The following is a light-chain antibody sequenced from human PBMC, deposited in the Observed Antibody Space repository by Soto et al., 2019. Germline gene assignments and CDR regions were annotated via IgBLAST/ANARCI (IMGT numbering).Light chain of an antibody. J-gene: IGKJ1*01. CDR3: QQYGSSPWT. CDR1: QSVSDTY. Sequence: VFTQSPGTLSLSPGERATLSCRASQSVSDTYLAWYQQKPGQAPRLLIYGASSRATGIPERFSGSGSGTDFTLTISTLEPEDFAVYYCQQYGSSPWTFGQGTKVEIK. V-gene: IGKV3-20*01. CDR2: GAS.